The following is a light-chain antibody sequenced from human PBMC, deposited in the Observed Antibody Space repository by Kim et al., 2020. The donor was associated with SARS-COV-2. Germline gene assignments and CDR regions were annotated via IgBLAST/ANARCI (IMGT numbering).Light chain of an antibody. CDR2: DVN. V-gene: IGLV2-8*01. Sequence: GQTVTISCTGSSSDVGDNNDVSWYQQPPGKAPKLIISDVNGPPSGVPHRFSGYTSGTAAFLTVSVLQAEDEADYYCCSYVGIDKYVFGTGTKVTVL. CDR3: CSYVGIDKYV. J-gene: IGLJ1*01. CDR1: SSDVGDNND.